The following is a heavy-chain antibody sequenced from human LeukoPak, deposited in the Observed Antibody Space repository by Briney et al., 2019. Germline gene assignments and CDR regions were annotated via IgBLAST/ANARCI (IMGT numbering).Heavy chain of an antibody. CDR1: GFTFSSYV. CDR2: ISYDGSNK. D-gene: IGHD3-3*01. Sequence: PGRSLRLSCAASGFTFSSYVMHWVRQAPGKGLEWLAVISYDGSNKNYADSVKGRLTISRDNSKNTLYLQMNSLRAEDTAVYYCARGGFFWSGYHFDYWGQGTLVTGSS. CDR3: ARGGFFWSGYHFDY. J-gene: IGHJ4*02. V-gene: IGHV3-30*03.